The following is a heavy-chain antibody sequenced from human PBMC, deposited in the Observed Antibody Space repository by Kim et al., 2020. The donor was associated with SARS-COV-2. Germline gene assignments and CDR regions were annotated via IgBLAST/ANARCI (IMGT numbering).Heavy chain of an antibody. D-gene: IGHD6-13*01. J-gene: IGHJ1*01. CDR3: ATNLASAGVV. Sequence: GGSLRLSCAASGFTVSSNYMSWLLQAPGKGLEWLSVIYSGDKTYYVESVKGRLTISRDNSKNTLYLQLRSLRVEYTAMYYCATNLASAGVVWGQGTLVTV. CDR1: GFTVSSNY. V-gene: IGHV3-66*01. CDR2: IYSGDKT.